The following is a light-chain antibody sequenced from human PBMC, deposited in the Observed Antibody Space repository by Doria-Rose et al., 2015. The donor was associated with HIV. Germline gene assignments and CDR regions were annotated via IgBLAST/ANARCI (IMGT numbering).Light chain of an antibody. V-gene: IGLV2-14*01. Sequence: QPVLTQSASVSGSPGQSITISCTGTSSDVGGYNYVSWYQQHPGQAPKLLIAEVSNRPSGVSNRFSGSKSGNTASLTISGLQAEDEADYYCDSYTSSTTVVFGGGTKLTVL. CDR3: DSYTSSTTVV. J-gene: IGLJ2*01. CDR2: EVS. CDR1: SSDVGGYNY.